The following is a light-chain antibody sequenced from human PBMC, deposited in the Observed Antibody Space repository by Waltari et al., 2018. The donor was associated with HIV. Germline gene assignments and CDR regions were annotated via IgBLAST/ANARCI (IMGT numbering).Light chain of an antibody. CDR3: ATWDDSLNGWV. CDR2: SNN. V-gene: IGLV1-44*01. J-gene: IGLJ3*02. Sequence: QSVLTQPPSASGTTGQRVTISCSGSSSNLGSNTVKWYRQLPGTAPKLLIYSNNQRPSGVPDRFSGSKSGTSASLAISVLQSDYEADYYCATWDDSLNGWVFGGGTKLTVL. CDR1: SSNLGSNT.